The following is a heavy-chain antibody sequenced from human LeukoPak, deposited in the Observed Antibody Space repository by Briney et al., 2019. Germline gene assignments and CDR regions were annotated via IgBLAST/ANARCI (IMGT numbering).Heavy chain of an antibody. Sequence: SETLSLTCTVSGGSISSYYWGWIRQPPGKGLEWIGYIYYSGSTYYNPSLKSRVTISVDTSKNQFSLKLSSVTAADTAVYYCARDRGGYCSSTSCYSWGQGTLVTVSS. J-gene: IGHJ4*02. D-gene: IGHD2-2*02. V-gene: IGHV4-59*12. CDR3: ARDRGGYCSSTSCYS. CDR2: IYYSGST. CDR1: GGSISSYY.